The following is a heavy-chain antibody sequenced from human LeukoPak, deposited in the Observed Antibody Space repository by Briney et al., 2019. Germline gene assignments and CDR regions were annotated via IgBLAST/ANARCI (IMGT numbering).Heavy chain of an antibody. CDR2: ISSVSSTI. CDR1: GFTFDNHE. J-gene: IGHJ4*02. V-gene: IGHV3-48*03. CDR3: ARDVPSAWGTLNY. Sequence: GGSLRLSCRASGFTFDNHEMNWVRQAPGKGLEGISYISSVSSTIYYADSVKGRFTISRDNVKNTLYLQMNSLRIEDTAVYYCARDVPSAWGTLNYWGQGTLVTVSS. D-gene: IGHD3-16*01.